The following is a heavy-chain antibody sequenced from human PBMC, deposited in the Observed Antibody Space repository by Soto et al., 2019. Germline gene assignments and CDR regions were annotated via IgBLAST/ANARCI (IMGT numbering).Heavy chain of an antibody. V-gene: IGHV3-15*07. J-gene: IGHJ4*01. CDR1: GFTFSTAW. CDR3: TTDSHFSTRLVRFDL. Sequence: GGSLRLSCAASGFTFSTAWINWVRQAPGKGLEWVGRIKSKNDGGKTDLAASVQDKYAISRDDSQNTMILQMSNQKSEDTAVYYCTTDSHFSTRLVRFDLWGRGTLVTVSS. D-gene: IGHD3-3*02. CDR2: IKSKNDGGKT.